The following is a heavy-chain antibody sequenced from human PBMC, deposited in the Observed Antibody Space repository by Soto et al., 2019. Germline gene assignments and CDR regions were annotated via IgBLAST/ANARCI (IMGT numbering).Heavy chain of an antibody. CDR1: GHTLTELS. V-gene: IGHV1-24*01. D-gene: IGHD3-16*02. Sequence: QVQLVQSGAEVKKRGASVKVSCRVSGHTLTELSMDWVRKVPGKGLEWMGGFDRVDDEVIYAQKFQGRVTLTEDPTTDTAYMEVSMVLPEDTVVYVCATRTLLSYFQYWGQGTLVTVSS. CDR2: FDRVDDEV. CDR3: ATRTLLSYFQY. J-gene: IGHJ1*01.